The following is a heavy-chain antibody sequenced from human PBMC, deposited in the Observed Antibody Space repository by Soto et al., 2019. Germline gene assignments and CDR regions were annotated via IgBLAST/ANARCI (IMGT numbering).Heavy chain of an antibody. CDR1: GLTFSSYE. D-gene: IGHD3-3*01. V-gene: IGHV3-48*03. CDR2: ISSSGSTI. CDR3: ARVGRSEDY. J-gene: IGHJ4*02. Sequence: PGGSLRLSCAASGLTFSSYEMNWVRQAPGKGLEWVSYISSSGSTIYYADSVKGRFTISRDNAKNSLYLQTNSLRAEDTAVYYCARVGRSEDYWGQGTLVTVFS.